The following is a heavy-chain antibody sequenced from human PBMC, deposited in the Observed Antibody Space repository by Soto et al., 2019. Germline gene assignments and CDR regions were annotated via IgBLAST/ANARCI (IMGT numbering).Heavy chain of an antibody. CDR3: ARPFQSWPGGWYFDL. CDR2: IIPIFGTA. V-gene: IGHV1-69*01. J-gene: IGHJ2*01. Sequence: QVQLVQSGAEVKKPGSSVKVSCKASGGTFSSYSINWVRQAPGQGLEWMGGIIPIFGTANYAQKFQDRVTLTADESTSTAHMELSSLRNEDTAVYYCARPFQSWPGGWYFDLWGRGTLVTVSS. D-gene: IGHD3-16*01. CDR1: GGTFSSYS.